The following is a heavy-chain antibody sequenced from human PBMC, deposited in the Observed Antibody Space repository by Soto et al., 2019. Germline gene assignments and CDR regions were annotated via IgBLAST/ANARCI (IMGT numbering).Heavy chain of an antibody. Sequence: EVQLVVSGGGLVKPGGSLRLSCAASGFTFDNAWMTWVRQSPGKGLEWVGRIKSKTDGGTTDYASHVKGRFTISRDDSKNMLYLQMNSLKTEDTAMYYCTTDLPWSYGALGYWGQGTLVTVSS. V-gene: IGHV3-15*01. CDR1: GFTFDNAW. J-gene: IGHJ4*02. CDR2: IKSKTDGGTT. CDR3: TTDLPWSYGALGY. D-gene: IGHD1-26*01.